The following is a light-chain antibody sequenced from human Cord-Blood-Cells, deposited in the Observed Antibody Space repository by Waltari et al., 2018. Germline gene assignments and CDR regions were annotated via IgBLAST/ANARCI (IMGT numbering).Light chain of an antibody. J-gene: IGLJ1*01. CDR1: SSDVGGYNY. CDR2: EVS. Sequence: QSALTQPPSASVSPGQSVTISCTGTSSDVGGYNYVSWYQQHPGKAPKLMIYEVSKRPSGVPDRFSGSKSGNTASLTVSGLQAEDEADYYRSSYAGSNNVFGTGTKVTVL. CDR3: SSYAGSNNV. V-gene: IGLV2-8*01.